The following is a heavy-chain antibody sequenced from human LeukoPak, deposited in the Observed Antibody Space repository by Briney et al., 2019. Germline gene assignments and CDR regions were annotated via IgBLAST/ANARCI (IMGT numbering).Heavy chain of an antibody. CDR1: GYTFTSYD. J-gene: IGHJ6*03. D-gene: IGHD6-19*01. V-gene: IGHV1-8*03. Sequence: ASVKVSCKASGYTFTSYDINWVRQATGQGLEWMGWMNPNSGNTGYAQKFQGRGTITRNTSISTAYMELSSLRSDDTAVYYCARRAVAYYYYYYMDVWGKGTTVTVSS. CDR3: ARRAVAYYYYYYMDV. CDR2: MNPNSGNT.